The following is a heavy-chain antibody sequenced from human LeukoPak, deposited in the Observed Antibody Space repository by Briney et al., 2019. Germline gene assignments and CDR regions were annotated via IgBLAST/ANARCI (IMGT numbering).Heavy chain of an antibody. V-gene: IGHV3-7*01. Sequence: GGSLRLSCAASGFTFSSYWMSWVRQAPGKGLEWVANIKQDGSEKYYVDSVKGRFTISRDNAKNSLYLQMNSLRAEDTAVYYCARDHEVYPGIATDWGQGTLVTVSS. CDR3: ARDHEVYPGIATD. J-gene: IGHJ4*02. CDR2: IKQDGSEK. CDR1: GFTFSSYW. D-gene: IGHD6-13*01.